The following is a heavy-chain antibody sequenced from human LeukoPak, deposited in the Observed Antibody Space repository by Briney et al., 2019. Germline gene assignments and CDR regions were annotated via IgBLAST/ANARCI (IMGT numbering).Heavy chain of an antibody. CDR2: INAGNGNT. D-gene: IGHD3/OR15-3a*01. V-gene: IGHV1-3*01. CDR1: GYTFTAYT. CDR3: ARGPRSDFWTGYYENWFDP. Sequence: ASVTVSCKASGYTFTAYTIHWVRQAPGQRLEWMGWINAGNGNTRSSQKFQGRVTITRDTSASTAYMELSSLRPEDTAVYYCARGPRSDFWTGYYENWFDPWGQGTLVTVSS. J-gene: IGHJ5*02.